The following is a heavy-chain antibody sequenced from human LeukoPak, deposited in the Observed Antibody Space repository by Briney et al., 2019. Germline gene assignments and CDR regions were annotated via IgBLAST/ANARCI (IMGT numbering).Heavy chain of an antibody. D-gene: IGHD1-1*01. V-gene: IGHV1-3*01. CDR3: ARDRGGTGDFDY. CDR1: GYTFTSYA. Sequence: LGASVKVSCKASGYTFTSYAMHWVRRAPGQRLEWMGWINAGNGDTKYSQKFQGRVTIARDTSASTAYMELSSLRSEDTAVYYCARDRGGTGDFDYWGQGTLVTVSS. J-gene: IGHJ4*02. CDR2: INAGNGDT.